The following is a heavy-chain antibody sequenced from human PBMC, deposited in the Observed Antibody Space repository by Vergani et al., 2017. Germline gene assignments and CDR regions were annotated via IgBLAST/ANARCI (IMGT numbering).Heavy chain of an antibody. CDR2: ISYDGSNK. CDR1: GFTFSSYA. V-gene: IGHV3-30-3*01. Sequence: QVQLVESGGGVVQPGRSLRLSCAASGFTFSSYAMHWVRQAPGKGLEWVAVISYDGSNKYYADSVKGRFNISRDNSKNTLYLQMNSLRAEDTAVYYCARDRETQQLVKNCMDVWGKGTTVTVSS. CDR3: ARDRETQQLVKNCMDV. D-gene: IGHD6-13*01. J-gene: IGHJ6*03.